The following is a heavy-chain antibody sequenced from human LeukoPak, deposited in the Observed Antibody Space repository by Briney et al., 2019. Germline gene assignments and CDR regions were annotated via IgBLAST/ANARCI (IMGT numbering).Heavy chain of an antibody. D-gene: IGHD3-10*01. V-gene: IGHV3-7*01. CDR2: IKQDGSEK. CDR3: GRTFYFGSGSLYYFND. Sequence: GGSLRLSCAASGFTFSSYWMSWVRQAPGKGLEWVANIKQDGSEKYYVDSVKGRFPITRDNAKNSLYMQMTRLRAEDTAVYYFGRTFYFGSGSLYYFNDGRQGSLVTV. CDR1: GFTFSSYW. J-gene: IGHJ4*01.